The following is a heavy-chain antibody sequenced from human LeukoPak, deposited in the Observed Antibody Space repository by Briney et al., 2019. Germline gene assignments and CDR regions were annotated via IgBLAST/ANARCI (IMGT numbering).Heavy chain of an antibody. CDR2: IYHSGRT. Sequence: SGTLSLTCAVSGGSIISGNWWSWVRQPPGKGLEWIGEIYHSGRTNYNPSLKSRVTISLDKSKNQFSLNLSSVTAADTALYYCASSDGQPPRFDSSYDVFDYWGQGTLVTVSS. V-gene: IGHV4-4*02. D-gene: IGHD5-12*01. CDR1: GGSIISGNW. J-gene: IGHJ4*02. CDR3: ASSDGQPPRFDSSYDVFDY.